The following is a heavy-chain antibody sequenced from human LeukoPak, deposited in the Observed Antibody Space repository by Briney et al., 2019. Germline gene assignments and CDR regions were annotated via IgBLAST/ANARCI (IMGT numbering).Heavy chain of an antibody. CDR3: ARGLALSSGWYDDAFDI. D-gene: IGHD6-19*01. J-gene: IGHJ3*02. CDR1: GGSFSGYY. CDR2: INHSGST. Sequence: PSETLSLTCAVYGGSFSGYYWSWIRQPPGKGLEWIGEINHSGSTNYNPSLKSRVTISVDTFKNQFSLKLSSVTAADTAVYYCARGLALSSGWYDDAFDIWGQGTMVTVSS. V-gene: IGHV4-34*01.